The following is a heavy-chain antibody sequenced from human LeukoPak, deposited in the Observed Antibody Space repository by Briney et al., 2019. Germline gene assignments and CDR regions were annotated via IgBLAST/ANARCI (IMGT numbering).Heavy chain of an antibody. D-gene: IGHD6-13*01. CDR3: AKGPRYSSSWVGYMDV. J-gene: IGHJ6*03. Sequence: GGSLRLSCAASGFTFSSYWMHWVHQAPGKGLVWVSRINSDGSSTSYADSVKGRFTISRDNAKNTLYLQMNSLRAEDMALYYCAKGPRYSSSWVGYMDVWGKGTTVTVSS. CDR2: INSDGSST. V-gene: IGHV3-74*01. CDR1: GFTFSSYW.